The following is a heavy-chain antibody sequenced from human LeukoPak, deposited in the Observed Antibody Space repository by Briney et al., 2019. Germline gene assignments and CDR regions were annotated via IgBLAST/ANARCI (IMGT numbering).Heavy chain of an antibody. CDR3: ARSIKGYYYYYMDV. CDR1: GFTFSSYS. D-gene: IGHD3-3*02. J-gene: IGHJ6*03. CDR2: ISSSSSYI. V-gene: IGHV3-21*01. Sequence: GGSLRLSCAASGFTFSSYSMNWVRQAPGKGLEWVSSISSSSSYIYYADSVKGRFTISRDNAKNSLYLQMNSLRAEDTAVYYCARSIKGYYYYYMDVWGKGTTVTVPS.